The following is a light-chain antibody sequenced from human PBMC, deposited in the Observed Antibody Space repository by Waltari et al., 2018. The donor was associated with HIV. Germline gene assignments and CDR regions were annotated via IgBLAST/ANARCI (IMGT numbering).Light chain of an antibody. J-gene: IGLJ1*01. V-gene: IGLV2-11*01. CDR3: CSYAGRYTYV. CDR2: DVT. Sequence: QSALTQPRSVSGSPGQSVTISCTGTSSDVGGYNYVSWYQPHPRKAPKFMIYDVTKRPTVCPDRFSGAKSGNTASLTISGLQAEDGADYYCCSYAGRYTYVFGTGTKVTVL. CDR1: SSDVGGYNY.